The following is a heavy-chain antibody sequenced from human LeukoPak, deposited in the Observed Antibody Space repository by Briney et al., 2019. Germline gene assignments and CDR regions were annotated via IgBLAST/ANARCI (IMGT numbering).Heavy chain of an antibody. Sequence: ASVKVSCEVSGYTLTELSMHWVRQAPGKGLEWMGGFDPEDGETIYAQKFQGRVTMTEDTSTDTAYMELSSLRSEDTAVYYCARATWFGGNPSGAFDIWGQGTMVTVSS. CDR2: FDPEDGET. CDR3: ARATWFGGNPSGAFDI. V-gene: IGHV1-24*01. CDR1: GYTLTELS. J-gene: IGHJ3*02. D-gene: IGHD4-23*01.